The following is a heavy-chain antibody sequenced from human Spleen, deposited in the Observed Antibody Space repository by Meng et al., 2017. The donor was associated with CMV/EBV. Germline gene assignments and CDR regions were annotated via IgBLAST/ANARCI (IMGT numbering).Heavy chain of an antibody. V-gene: IGHV4-31*02. CDR1: SITTYSYY. J-gene: IGHJ5*01. CDR3: ATAGITIFGGVIDRFDF. Sequence: SITTYSYYWAWIRQDPGKGLEWIGYISYSGNTYYNPSLTSRLTISMDTSKNQFSLKLNSVTAADTAVYYCATAGITIFGGVIDRFDFWGQGTLVTVSS. CDR2: ISYSGNT. D-gene: IGHD3-16*02.